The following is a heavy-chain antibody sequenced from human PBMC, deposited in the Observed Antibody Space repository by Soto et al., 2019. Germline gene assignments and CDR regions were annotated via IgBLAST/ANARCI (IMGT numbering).Heavy chain of an antibody. V-gene: IGHV5-10-1*01. CDR2: IDPSDSYT. J-gene: IGHJ6*02. CDR3: ARLERSLGMDV. CDR1: GYSFTSYW. Sequence: GESLKISCKRSGYSFTSYWLGWVRQMPGKGPERMGRIDPSDSYTNYSPSFQGHVTISAYKFISTAYLQWCSLQASDTTMYYFARLERSLGMDVWGQGTTVTVSS. D-gene: IGHD2-15*01.